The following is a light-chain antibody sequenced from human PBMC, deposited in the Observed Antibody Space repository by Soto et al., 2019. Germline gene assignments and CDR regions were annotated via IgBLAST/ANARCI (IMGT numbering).Light chain of an antibody. V-gene: IGLV2-14*01. J-gene: IGLJ1*01. CDR2: DVS. Sequence: QSVLTQPASVSGSPGQSITISCTGTSSDVGGYNYVSWYQQHPGKAPKLMIYDVSNRPPGVSNRFSGSKSGNTASLTISGLQAEDEADYYCSSYTSSSTYNYVFGTGTKVTVL. CDR3: SSYTSSSTYNYV. CDR1: SSDVGGYNY.